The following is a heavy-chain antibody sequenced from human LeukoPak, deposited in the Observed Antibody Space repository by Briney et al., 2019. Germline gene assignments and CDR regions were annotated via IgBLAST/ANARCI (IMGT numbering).Heavy chain of an antibody. CDR3: ARVSGDYVWGSYRYEAFDI. V-gene: IGHV3-7*01. Sequence: PGGSLRLSCAASGFTFSSYWMSWVRQAPGKGLEWVANIKQDGSEKYYVDSVKGRFTISRDNAKNSLYLQMNSLRAEDTAVYYCARVSGDYVWGSYRYEAFDIWGQGTMVTVSS. CDR2: IKQDGSEK. D-gene: IGHD3-16*02. CDR1: GFTFSSYW. J-gene: IGHJ3*02.